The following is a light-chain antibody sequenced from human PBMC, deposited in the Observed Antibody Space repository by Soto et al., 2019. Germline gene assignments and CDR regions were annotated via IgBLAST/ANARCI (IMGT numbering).Light chain of an antibody. J-gene: IGLJ1*01. CDR3: CSYAGSRTPLI. V-gene: IGLV2-23*02. Sequence: SALTQAASVSGSPGQSITISCTGTSSDVGSYNLVSWYQQHPGKAPKLMIYEVSKRPSGLSNRFSGSKSGNTASLTISGLQAEDEADYYCCSYAGSRTPLIFGTGTKVTVL. CDR2: EVS. CDR1: SSDVGSYNL.